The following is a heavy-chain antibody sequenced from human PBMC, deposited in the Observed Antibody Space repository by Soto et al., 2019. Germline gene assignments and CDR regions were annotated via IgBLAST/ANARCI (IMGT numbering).Heavy chain of an antibody. CDR2: ISYDGRKE. V-gene: IGHV3-30*18. D-gene: IGHD1-26*01. J-gene: IGHJ4*02. CDR3: AKGPATAPDYFES. CDR1: GFTFSNSG. Sequence: GGSLRLSCAGSGFTFSNSGLHWVRQAPGKGLEWVAFISYDGRKEYYADSVKGRFTISRDTSKNTLDLQMNSLRVEDTAVYFCAKGPATAPDYFESWSQGNLVTVSS.